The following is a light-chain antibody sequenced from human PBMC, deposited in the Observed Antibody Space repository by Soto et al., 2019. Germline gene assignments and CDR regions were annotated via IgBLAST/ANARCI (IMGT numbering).Light chain of an antibody. CDR3: SSFTSIMPNV. V-gene: IGLV2-14*01. J-gene: IGLJ1*01. CDR2: DVT. Sequence: QSLLTQPAPLSGSPGQSITISCTGTSSDVGGYNSVSWYQQHPGKAPKLLLYDVTDRPSGVSYRFSGSKSGNTASLTISGLQAAYDADYFCSSFTSIMPNVFGSRT. CDR1: SSDVGGYNS.